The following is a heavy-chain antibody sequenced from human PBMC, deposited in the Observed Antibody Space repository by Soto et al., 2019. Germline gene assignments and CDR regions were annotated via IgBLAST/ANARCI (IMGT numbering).Heavy chain of an antibody. CDR3: AKWLAPGGYFDY. CDR2: ISGSGGST. V-gene: IGHV3-23*01. CDR1: GFTFSSYA. D-gene: IGHD3-10*01. Sequence: EVQLLESRGGLVQPGGSLRLSCAASGFTFSSYAMSWVRQAPGKGLEWVSAISGSGGSTYYADSVKGRFTISRDNSKNTLYLQMNSLRAEDTAVYYCAKWLAPGGYFDYWGQGTLVTVSS. J-gene: IGHJ4*02.